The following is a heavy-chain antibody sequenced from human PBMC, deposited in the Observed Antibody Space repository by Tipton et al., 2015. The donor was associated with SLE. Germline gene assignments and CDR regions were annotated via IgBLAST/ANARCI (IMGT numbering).Heavy chain of an antibody. D-gene: IGHD6-19*01. J-gene: IGHJ4*02. V-gene: IGHV3-48*03. Sequence: SLRLSCAASGFTFSSYAMSWVRQAPGKGLEWVSYISSSGSTIYYADSVKGRFTISRDNAKNSLYLQMNSLRAEDTAVYYCAREGYSSGWYVSYWGQGTLVTVSS. CDR2: ISSSGSTI. CDR3: AREGYSSGWYVSY. CDR1: GFTFSSYA.